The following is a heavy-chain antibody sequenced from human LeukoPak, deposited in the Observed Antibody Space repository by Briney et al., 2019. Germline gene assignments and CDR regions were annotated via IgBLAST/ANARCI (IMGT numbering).Heavy chain of an antibody. J-gene: IGHJ4*02. V-gene: IGHV1-18*01. CDR1: GYTFTSYG. CDR3: ARAKVGGYSYGYTDY. D-gene: IGHD5-18*01. CDR2: ISAYNGNT. Sequence: ASVKVSCKASGYTFTSYGISWVRQAPGQGLEWMGWISAYNGNTNYAQKLQGRVTMTTDTSTSTAYMELRSLRSDDTAVYYCARAKVGGYSYGYTDYWGQGTLVTVPS.